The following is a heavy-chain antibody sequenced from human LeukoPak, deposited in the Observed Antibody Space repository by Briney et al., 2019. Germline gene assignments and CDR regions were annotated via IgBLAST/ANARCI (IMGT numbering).Heavy chain of an antibody. D-gene: IGHD3-10*01. CDR3: ARDRRVRGFGELIY. CDR2: ISAYNGNT. CDR1: GYTLTSYG. V-gene: IGHV1-18*01. J-gene: IGHJ4*02. Sequence: ASVKVSCKASGYTLTSYGISWVRQAPGQGLEWMGWISAYNGNTNYAQKFQGRVTMTRDTSTSTVYMELSSLRSEDTAVYYCARDRRVRGFGELIYWGQGTLVTVSS.